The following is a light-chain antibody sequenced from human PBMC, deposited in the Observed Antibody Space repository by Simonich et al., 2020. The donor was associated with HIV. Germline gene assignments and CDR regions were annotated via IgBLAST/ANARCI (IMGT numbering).Light chain of an antibody. V-gene: IGKV4-1*01. CDR2: WAA. CDR1: QSVLYGSNNKHY. CDR3: QQSYSTPYT. Sequence: DIVMTQSPDSLAVSLGERATINCKSSQSVLYGSNNKHYLAWYQQKPGQPPKLLIYWAASRESGVPDRFSGSGSGTDFTLTISSLQAEDVAVYYCQQSYSTPYTFGQGTKLEIK. J-gene: IGKJ2*01.